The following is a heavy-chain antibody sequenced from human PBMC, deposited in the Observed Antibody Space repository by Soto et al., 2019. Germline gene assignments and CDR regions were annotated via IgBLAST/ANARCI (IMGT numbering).Heavy chain of an antibody. CDR3: AREDDYGYRYINYGLDV. CDR1: GFTFKIYA. J-gene: IGHJ6*02. CDR2: ISFDGDKK. Sequence: QAQLVESGGGVVQPGRSLRLSCAASGFTFKIYALHWVRQAPGKGLEWVAVISFDGDKKYYADSVKGRFTISRDNLKNTLYLRMNNLRVEDAALYFCAREDDYGYRYINYGLDVWGQGTTVTVSS. D-gene: IGHD3-16*02. V-gene: IGHV3-30-3*01.